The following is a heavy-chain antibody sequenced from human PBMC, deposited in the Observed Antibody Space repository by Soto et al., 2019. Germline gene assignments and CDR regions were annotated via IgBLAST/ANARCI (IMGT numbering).Heavy chain of an antibody. V-gene: IGHV1-3*01. Sequence: ASVKVSCKASGYTFTSYAMHWVRQAPGQRLEWMGWINAGNGNTKYSQKFQGRVTITRDTSASTAYMELSSLRSEDTAVYYCASYGDYSRFYYYYLAVWGKGTPVTVSS. D-gene: IGHD4-17*01. J-gene: IGHJ6*03. CDR2: INAGNGNT. CDR1: GYTFTSYA. CDR3: ASYGDYSRFYYYYLAV.